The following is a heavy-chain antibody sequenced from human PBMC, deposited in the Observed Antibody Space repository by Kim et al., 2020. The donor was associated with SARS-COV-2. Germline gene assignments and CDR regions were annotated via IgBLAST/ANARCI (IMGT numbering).Heavy chain of an antibody. Sequence: SVKVSCKASGGTFSSYAINWVRQAPGQGLEWMGGIIPIFGTANYAQKFQGRVTITADESTSTAYMELSSLRSDDTAVYYCSFDYGDYGGAYWGQGTLVTVSS. CDR2: IIPIFGTA. D-gene: IGHD4-17*01. CDR1: GGTFSSYA. V-gene: IGHV1-69*13. CDR3: SFDYGDYGGAY. J-gene: IGHJ4*02.